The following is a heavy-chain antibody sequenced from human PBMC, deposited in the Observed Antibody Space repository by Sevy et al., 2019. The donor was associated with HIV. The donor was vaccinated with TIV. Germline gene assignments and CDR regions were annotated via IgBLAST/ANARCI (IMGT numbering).Heavy chain of an antibody. D-gene: IGHD1-26*01. V-gene: IGHV1-2*02. CDR2: INPNSGGT. CDR1: GYTFTDHY. J-gene: IGHJ4*02. CDR3: ATPGKYTSRSLLDY. Sequence: ASVKVSCKASGYTFTDHYIHWVRQAPGQGLEWMAWINPNSGGTEYAQNFQGRVTVTRDTSISTAYMELRRLRSDDTAVYYCATPGKYTSRSLLDYWGQGTLVTVS.